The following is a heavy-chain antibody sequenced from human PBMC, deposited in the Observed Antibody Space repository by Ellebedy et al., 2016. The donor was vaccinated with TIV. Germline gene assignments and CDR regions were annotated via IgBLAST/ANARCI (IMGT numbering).Heavy chain of an antibody. V-gene: IGHV1-2*02. CDR2: INPNSCGT. CDR3: AGGRVGATTGYFDY. CDR1: GYTFTGYY. J-gene: IGHJ4*02. D-gene: IGHD1-26*01. Sequence: ASVQVSCKASGYTFTGYYMHWVRQAPGQGLEWMGWINPNSCGTNYAQKFQGRVTMTRDKSISTAYMELSRLRSDDTAVYYCAGGRVGATTGYFDYWGQGTLVTVSS.